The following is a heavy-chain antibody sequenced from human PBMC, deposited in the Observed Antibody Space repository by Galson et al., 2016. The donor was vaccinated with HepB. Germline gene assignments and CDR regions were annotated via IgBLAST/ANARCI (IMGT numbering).Heavy chain of an antibody. V-gene: IGHV3-21*01. J-gene: IGHJ2*01. Sequence: SLRLSCAASGFIFSSYSMNWVRQAPGKGLEWVSFIRITSSYKYYAHSLKGRVTISRDNAKNSLYLQMNSLRAEDTAVYYCARPPEVDRRYFDLWGRGTLVTVSS. D-gene: IGHD5-12*01. CDR1: GFIFSSYS. CDR2: IRITSSYK. CDR3: ARPPEVDRRYFDL.